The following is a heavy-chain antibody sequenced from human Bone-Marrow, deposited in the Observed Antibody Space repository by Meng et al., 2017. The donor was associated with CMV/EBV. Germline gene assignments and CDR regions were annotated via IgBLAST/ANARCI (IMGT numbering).Heavy chain of an antibody. J-gene: IGHJ5*02. CDR3: ARAQAGVGWFDP. V-gene: IGHV1-69*10. CDR1: GGTFSSYA. CDR2: IIPILGIA. D-gene: IGHD6-19*01. Sequence: SVKVSCKASGGTFSSYAISWVRQAPGQGLEWMGGIIPILGIANYAQKFQGRVTITADKSTSTAYMELRSLSSDDTAVYYRARAQAGVGWFDPWGQGTLVTVSS.